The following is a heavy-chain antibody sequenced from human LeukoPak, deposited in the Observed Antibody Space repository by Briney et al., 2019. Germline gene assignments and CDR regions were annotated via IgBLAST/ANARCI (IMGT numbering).Heavy chain of an antibody. Sequence: ASVKVSCKASGYTFTGYYMHWVRQAPGQGLEWMGWINPNSGGTNYAQKFQGRVTMTRDTSISTAYMELSRLRSDDTAVYYCARERQYSSGWDAFDIWGQGTMVTVSS. CDR3: ARERQYSSGWDAFDI. CDR2: INPNSGGT. CDR1: GYTFTGYY. V-gene: IGHV1-2*02. D-gene: IGHD6-19*01. J-gene: IGHJ3*02.